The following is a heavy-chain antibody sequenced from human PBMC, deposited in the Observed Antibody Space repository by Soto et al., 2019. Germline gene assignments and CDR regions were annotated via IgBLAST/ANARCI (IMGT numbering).Heavy chain of an antibody. D-gene: IGHD3-22*01. Sequence: QVQLQESGPGLVKPSQTLSLTCTVSGGSISSGGYYWSWIRQHPGKGLEWIGYIYYSGSTYYNPSLKSRVTISVDTSKNQFSLKLSSVTAADTAVYYCARGSRARNYYDSSGYPFDYWGQGTLVTVSS. V-gene: IGHV4-31*03. CDR2: IYYSGST. J-gene: IGHJ4*02. CDR1: GGSISSGGYY. CDR3: ARGSRARNYYDSSGYPFDY.